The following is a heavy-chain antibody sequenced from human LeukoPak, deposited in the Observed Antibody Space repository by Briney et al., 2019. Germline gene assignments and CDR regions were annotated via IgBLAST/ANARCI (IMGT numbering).Heavy chain of an antibody. CDR1: DDSITIYY. V-gene: IGHV4-59*04. CDR3: ATSSFRTEYLFDQ. CDR2: IYYSGST. Sequence: SETLSLTCTVSDDSITIYYWSWIRQPPGNGMEWIGSIYYSGSTYYNPSLKSRVTISVDTSKNQFSLELTSVTAADTAVYFCATSSFRTEYLFDQWGRGTLVTVSS. D-gene: IGHD2/OR15-2a*01. J-gene: IGHJ4*01.